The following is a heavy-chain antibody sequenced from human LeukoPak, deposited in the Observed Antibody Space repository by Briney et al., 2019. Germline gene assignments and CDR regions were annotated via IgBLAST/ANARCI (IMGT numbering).Heavy chain of an antibody. V-gene: IGHV3-48*02. Sequence: GSLRPSCAAPGFTFSSYSMNWVRQAPGEGLEWVSYIISSSNTIYYADSVKCRLTISRDHGKNSLSLQMNSLRDEDTCVYYCARAVTVVTRGGLVFDYWGQGTLVTVSS. CDR3: ARAVTVVTRGGLVFDY. J-gene: IGHJ4*02. CDR2: IISSSNTI. D-gene: IGHD2-21*02. CDR1: GFTFSSYS.